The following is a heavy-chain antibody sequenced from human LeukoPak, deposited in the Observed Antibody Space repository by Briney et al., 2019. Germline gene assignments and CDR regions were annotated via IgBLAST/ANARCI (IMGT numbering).Heavy chain of an antibody. D-gene: IGHD6-19*01. CDR2: MNPNSGNT. V-gene: IGHV1-8*01. Sequence: ASVKVSCKASGYTFTSYDINWVRQATGQGLEWMGWMNPNSGNTGYAQKFQGRVTMTRNTSISTAYMELSSLRSEDTAVYYCARALAVADFEGYWCQGTLVTVSS. J-gene: IGHJ4*02. CDR3: ARALAVADFEGY. CDR1: GYTFTSYD.